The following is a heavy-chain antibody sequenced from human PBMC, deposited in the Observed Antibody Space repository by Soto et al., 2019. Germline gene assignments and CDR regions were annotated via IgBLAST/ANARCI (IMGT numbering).Heavy chain of an antibody. D-gene: IGHD5-12*01. CDR3: ARRGTVATGDY. CDR2: IYPGDSEN. V-gene: IGHV5-51*01. Sequence: GESLNISCKGSGYTLSNYWIGWVRQTPGKGLEWIGNIYPGDSENRYRPSFEGQITMSVDTSTRIAYLQWSSLKAAETVMYYCARRGTVATGDYWGQGTLVTVSS. J-gene: IGHJ4*02. CDR1: GYTLSNYW.